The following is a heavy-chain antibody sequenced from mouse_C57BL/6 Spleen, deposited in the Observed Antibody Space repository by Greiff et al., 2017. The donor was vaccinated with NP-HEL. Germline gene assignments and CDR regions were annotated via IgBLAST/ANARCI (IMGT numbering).Heavy chain of an antibody. Sequence: VQLQQSGAELARPGASVKLSCKASGYTFTSYGISWVKQRTGQGLEWIGEIYPRSGNTYYNEKFKGKATLTADKSSSTAYMELRSLTSEDSAVYFCARSTTVVGGWYFDVWGTGTTVTVSS. J-gene: IGHJ1*03. CDR2: IYPRSGNT. CDR3: ARSTTVVGGWYFDV. V-gene: IGHV1-81*01. D-gene: IGHD1-1*01. CDR1: GYTFTSYG.